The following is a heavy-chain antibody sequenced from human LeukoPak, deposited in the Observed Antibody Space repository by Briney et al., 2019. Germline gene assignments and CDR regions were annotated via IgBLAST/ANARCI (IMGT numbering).Heavy chain of an antibody. CDR2: ISSSSSYI. CDR3: ARGSTVTTVAY. D-gene: IGHD4-17*01. J-gene: IGHJ4*02. V-gene: IGHV3-21*01. Sequence: GGSLRLSCAASGFTFSSYSMNWVRQAPGKGLEWVSSISSSSSYIYYADSVKGRFTISRDNAKNSLYLQMNSLRAEDTAVYYCARGSTVTTVAYWGQGTLVTVSS. CDR1: GFTFSSYS.